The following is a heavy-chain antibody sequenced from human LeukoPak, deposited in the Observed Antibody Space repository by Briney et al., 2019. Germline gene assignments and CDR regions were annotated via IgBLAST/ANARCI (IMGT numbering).Heavy chain of an antibody. V-gene: IGHV3-21*01. Sequence: GGSLRLSGLASGYTFSSYSINWVRQAPGKGLEWVSSISVRSNYIYYADSVRGRFRISRDDARDSLFLEMNSLRAEDTAVYYCVRLRRNSDTSGFYYYYDFWGQGTLVTVSS. J-gene: IGHJ4*02. CDR2: ISVRSNYI. CDR1: GYTFSSYS. D-gene: IGHD3-22*01. CDR3: VRLRRNSDTSGFYYYYDF.